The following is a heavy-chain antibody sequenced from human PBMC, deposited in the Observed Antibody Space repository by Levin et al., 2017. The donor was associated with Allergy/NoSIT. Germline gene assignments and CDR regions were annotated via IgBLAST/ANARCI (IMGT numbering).Heavy chain of an antibody. CDR2: IYYSGST. CDR1: GGSISSYY. J-gene: IGHJ4*02. V-gene: IGHV4-59*01. CDR3: ARTVRGYYFDY. Sequence: ASETLSLTCTVSGGSISSYYWSWIRQPPGKGLEWIGYIYYSGSTNYNPSLKSRVTISVDTSKNQFSLKLSSVTAADTAVYFCARTVRGYYFDYWGQGTLVTVSS. D-gene: IGHD3-10*01.